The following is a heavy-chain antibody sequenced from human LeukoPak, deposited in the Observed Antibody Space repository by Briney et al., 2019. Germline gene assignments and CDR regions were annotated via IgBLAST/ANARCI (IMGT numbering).Heavy chain of an antibody. J-gene: IGHJ6*03. CDR2: TSYVDGDV. Sequence: GASLRLSCAGSGFPFGCYPMYWVGQPPGKGLEWVAFTSYVDGDVLYADSVKGRFTISRDDCRSTVYLQMNSLSTEVPAVFYCARAGGAWSTTHYYYFKDVWGNGTTVTVSS. CDR1: GFPFGCYP. V-gene: IGHV3-30-3*01. CDR3: ARAGGAWSTTHYYYFKDV. D-gene: IGHD1-1*01.